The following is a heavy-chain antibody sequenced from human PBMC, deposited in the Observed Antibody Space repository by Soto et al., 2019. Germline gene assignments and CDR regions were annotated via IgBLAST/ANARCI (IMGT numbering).Heavy chain of an antibody. V-gene: IGHV3-33*01. CDR1: GFTFSSYG. D-gene: IGHD2-2*01. J-gene: IGHJ6*03. Sequence: GSLRLSCAASGFTFSSYGMHWVRQAPGKGLEWVAVIWYDGSNKYYADSVKGRFTISRDNSKNTLYLQMNSLRAEDTAVYYCARAVVPAAYYYYYYMDVWGKGTTVTVSS. CDR3: ARAVVPAAYYYYYYMDV. CDR2: IWYDGSNK.